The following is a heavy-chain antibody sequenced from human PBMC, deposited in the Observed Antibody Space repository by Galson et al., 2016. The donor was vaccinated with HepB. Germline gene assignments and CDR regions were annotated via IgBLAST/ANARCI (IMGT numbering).Heavy chain of an antibody. CDR2: ISGKGDST. CDR1: GFTFSNFA. Sequence: CAASGFTFSNFAMTWVRQAPGKGLEWISGISGKGDSTYYADSVKGRFTVSRDNSKNTLHLHMNSLRVDDTAVYYCANLGSGSFRWYFYGMEVWGKGNPGHRLL. D-gene: IGHD3-10*01. CDR3: ANLGSGSFRWYFYGMEV. V-gene: IGHV3-23*01. J-gene: IGHJ6*04.